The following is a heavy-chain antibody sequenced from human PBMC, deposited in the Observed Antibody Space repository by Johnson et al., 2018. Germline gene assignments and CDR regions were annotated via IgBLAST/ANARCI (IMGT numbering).Heavy chain of an antibody. CDR1: GFTFISYP. D-gene: IGHD4-17*01. CDR2: ISYDGNTK. CDR3: ARSQSAYYGDYVGAEYFQH. Sequence: VQLLESGGGVVQPGRSLRLSCAASGFTFISYPMHWVRQAPGKGLEWVAVISYDGNTKLFAASVKGRFTISRDNSKNTVYLQRNSLSAEDTAVYHCARSQSAYYGDYVGAEYFQHWGQGTLVTVSS. J-gene: IGHJ1*01. V-gene: IGHV3-30-3*01.